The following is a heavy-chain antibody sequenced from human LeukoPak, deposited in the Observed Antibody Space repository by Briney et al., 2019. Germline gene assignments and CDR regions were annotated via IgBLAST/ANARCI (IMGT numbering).Heavy chain of an antibody. D-gene: IGHD4-17*01. CDR1: GGSISSYY. CDR2: IYYSGST. V-gene: IGHV4-59*01. Sequence: SETLSLTCTVSGGSISSYYWSWIRQPPGKGLEWIGYIYYSGSTNYNPSLKSRVTISVDTSKNQFSLKLSSVTAADTAVYYCARDTYGDTLFDYWGQRTLVTVSS. J-gene: IGHJ4*02. CDR3: ARDTYGDTLFDY.